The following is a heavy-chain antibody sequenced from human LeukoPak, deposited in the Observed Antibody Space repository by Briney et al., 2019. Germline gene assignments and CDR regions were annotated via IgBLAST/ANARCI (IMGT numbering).Heavy chain of an antibody. D-gene: IGHD6-19*01. V-gene: IGHV3-23*01. Sequence: GGSLRLSCAASGFTFNSYAMSWVRQAPGKGLEWVSAISGSGGSTYYTDSVKGRFTISRDNSKNTLYPQMNSLRAEDTAVYYCAKLRLFVGSGWLTDFDYWGQGTLVTVSS. CDR1: GFTFNSYA. J-gene: IGHJ4*02. CDR2: ISGSGGST. CDR3: AKLRLFVGSGWLTDFDY.